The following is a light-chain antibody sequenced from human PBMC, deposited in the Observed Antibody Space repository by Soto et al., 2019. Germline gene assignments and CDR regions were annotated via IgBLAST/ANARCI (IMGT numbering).Light chain of an antibody. J-gene: IGKJ1*01. V-gene: IGKV1-5*03. CDR2: KAS. CDR3: DHQNSHSRP. CDR1: QTISSW. Sequence: DIPMTHSASTLSPSVGDRVTITCRASQTISSWLAWYQQKPGKAPKLLIYKASSLESGVPSRFSGSGSGTEFTLTISGLQPDDFVSCYCDHQNSHSRPLGRGSKVDI.